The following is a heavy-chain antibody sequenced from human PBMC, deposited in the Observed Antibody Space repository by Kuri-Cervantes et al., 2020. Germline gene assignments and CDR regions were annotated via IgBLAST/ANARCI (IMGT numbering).Heavy chain of an antibody. J-gene: IGHJ4*02. CDR3: VGHPLPIGLGGY. CDR2: INSDGSST. CDR1: GFTFSSYW. V-gene: IGHV3-74*01. Sequence: ETLSLTCAASGFTFSSYWMHWVRQAPGKGLVWVSRINSDGSSTSYADSVKGRFTISRDNTKNSLYLQMNSLRADDTAVYYCVGHPLPIGLGGYWGQGTLVTVSS. D-gene: IGHD6-19*01.